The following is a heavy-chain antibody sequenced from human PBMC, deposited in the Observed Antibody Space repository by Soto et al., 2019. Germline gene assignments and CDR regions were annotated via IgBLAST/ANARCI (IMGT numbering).Heavy chain of an antibody. Sequence: QVQLVQSGAEVKKPGASVKVSCKASGYTFTSYGISWVRQAPGQGLEWMGWISAYNGNTNYAQKLQGRVTMTTDTSTSTAYMELRSLRSDDTAVYYCARDRPRYCSGGSCYSGYYYYGMDVWGQGTTVTVSS. CDR2: ISAYNGNT. CDR3: ARDRPRYCSGGSCYSGYYYYGMDV. J-gene: IGHJ6*02. D-gene: IGHD2-15*01. CDR1: GYTFTSYG. V-gene: IGHV1-18*01.